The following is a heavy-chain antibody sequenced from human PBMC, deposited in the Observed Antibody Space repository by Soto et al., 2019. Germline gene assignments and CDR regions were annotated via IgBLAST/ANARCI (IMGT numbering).Heavy chain of an antibody. Sequence: EVQLVESGGGLVQPGGSLRLSCAASGFAVSSNYMSWVRQAPGTGLEWVSVLYSAGSTYYADTVKGRFTISSDNSTNKLYLQMNSLISEDTAVYYCATAFVDFVDYDYDSWALGTLVTATS. D-gene: IGHD4-17*01. V-gene: IGHV3-66*01. CDR2: LYSAGST. J-gene: IGHJ4*02. CDR1: GFAVSSNY. CDR3: ATAFVDFVDYDYDS.